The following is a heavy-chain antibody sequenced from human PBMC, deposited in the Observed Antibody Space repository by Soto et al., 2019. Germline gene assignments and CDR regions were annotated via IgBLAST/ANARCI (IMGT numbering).Heavy chain of an antibody. CDR1: GNTFTSYY. Sequence: SVKVSCKASGNTFTSYYMHWVRQAPGQGLEWMGGIIPIFGTANYAQKFQGRVTITADESTSTAYMELSSLRSEDTAVYYCARAKYSSSSDPYGDYILSYYYGMDVWGQGTTVTVSS. V-gene: IGHV1-69*13. D-gene: IGHD6-6*01. J-gene: IGHJ6*02. CDR2: IIPIFGTA. CDR3: ARAKYSSSSDPYGDYILSYYYGMDV.